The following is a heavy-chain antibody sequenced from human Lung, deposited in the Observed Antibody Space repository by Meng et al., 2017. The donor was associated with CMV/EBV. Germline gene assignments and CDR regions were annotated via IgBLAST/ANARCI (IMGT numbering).Heavy chain of an antibody. J-gene: IGHJ6*02. V-gene: IGHV3-21*01. CDR3: ARDVSPRSSAYFAIYYFYALDV. CDR2: ISSSGTYI. D-gene: IGHD2-21*01. Sequence: GGSXRLXCAASGFTFSSYSMNSVRQAPGKGLEWVSSISSSGTYIYYADSVKGRFTISRDNAQNSLYLQMNSLRAEDTAVYYCARDVSPRSSAYFAIYYFYALDVWXQGTTVTVSS. CDR1: GFTFSSYS.